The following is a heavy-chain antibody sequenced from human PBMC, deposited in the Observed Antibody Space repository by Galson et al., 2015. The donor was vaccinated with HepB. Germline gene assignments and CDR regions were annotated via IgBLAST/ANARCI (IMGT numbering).Heavy chain of an antibody. CDR3: AKDPYGDGDFDY. D-gene: IGHD4-17*01. Sequence: SLRLSCAASGFTFSSYAMHWVRQAPGKGLEYVSAISSNGGSTYYANSVKGRFTISRDNSKNTLYLQMNSLRAEDTAVYYCAKDPYGDGDFDYWGQGTLVTVSS. CDR2: ISSNGGST. V-gene: IGHV3-64*01. CDR1: GFTFSSYA. J-gene: IGHJ4*02.